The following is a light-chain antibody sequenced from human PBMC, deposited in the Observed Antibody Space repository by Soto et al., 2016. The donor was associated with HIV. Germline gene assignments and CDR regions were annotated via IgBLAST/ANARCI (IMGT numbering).Light chain of an antibody. CDR3: QVWDSSSDHVI. CDR1: NIGSKS. V-gene: IGLV3-21*03. J-gene: IGLJ2*01. Sequence: SYELTQPPSVSVAPGKTARITCGGNNIGSKSVHWCQQKPDQAPVLVVYDDTDRPSGIPERFSGFNSGKTATLTISRVEAGDEADYYCQVWDSSSDHVIFGGGTKLTVL. CDR2: DDT.